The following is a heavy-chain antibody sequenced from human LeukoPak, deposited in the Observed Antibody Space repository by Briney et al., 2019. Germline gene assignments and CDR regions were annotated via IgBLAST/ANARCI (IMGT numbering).Heavy chain of an antibody. CDR2: INWNGGRT. CDR3: VRDRHYIGNREVRFPY. V-gene: IGHV3-20*04. J-gene: IGHJ4*02. D-gene: IGHD3-10*01. CDR1: GFTFDDYG. Sequence: GGSLRLSCAASGFTFDDYGMSWVRHAPGKGLEWVSGINWNGGRTVYADSVKGRFTISRDNAKNSLDLQMNSLRVEDTAVYYCVRDRHYIGNREVRFPYWGQGALVTVSS.